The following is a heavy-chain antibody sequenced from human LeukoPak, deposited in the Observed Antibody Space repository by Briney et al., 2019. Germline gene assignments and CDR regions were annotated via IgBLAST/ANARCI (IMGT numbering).Heavy chain of an antibody. CDR3: ARGRDSSKAIDY. CDR1: GYTFTGYY. Sequence: LRASVKVSCKASGYTFTGYYMHWVRQAPGQGLEWMGWINPNSGGTNYAHKFQGWVTMTRDTSISTAYMELSRLRSDDTAVYYCARGRDSSKAIDYWGQGTLVAVSS. D-gene: IGHD6-19*01. CDR2: INPNSGGT. J-gene: IGHJ4*02. V-gene: IGHV1-2*04.